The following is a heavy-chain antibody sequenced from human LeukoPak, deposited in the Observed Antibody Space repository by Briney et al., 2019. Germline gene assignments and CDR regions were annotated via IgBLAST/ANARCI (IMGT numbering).Heavy chain of an antibody. Sequence: ASVKVSCKASGGTFSSYAISWVRQAPGQGLEWMGWMNPNSGNTGYAQKFQGRVTMTRNTSISTAYMELSSLRSEDTAVYYCATQAYGSGSFGAFDIWGQGTMVTVSS. V-gene: IGHV1-8*02. D-gene: IGHD3-10*01. CDR3: ATQAYGSGSFGAFDI. CDR1: GGTFSSYA. J-gene: IGHJ3*02. CDR2: MNPNSGNT.